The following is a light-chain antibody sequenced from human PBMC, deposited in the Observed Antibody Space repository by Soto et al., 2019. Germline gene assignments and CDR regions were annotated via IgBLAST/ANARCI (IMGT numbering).Light chain of an antibody. V-gene: IGLV2-14*01. CDR2: EVS. Sequence: QSLLTQPASVSLSPGPSVTISGTGTSSDVGGYKYVSLYQQYPGKAPKLMIYEVSNRPSGVSNRFSGSKSGNTASLTISGLQAEDEADYYCSSYTSSSPCVFGTGTKVTVL. CDR1: SSDVGGYKY. J-gene: IGLJ1*01. CDR3: SSYTSSSPCV.